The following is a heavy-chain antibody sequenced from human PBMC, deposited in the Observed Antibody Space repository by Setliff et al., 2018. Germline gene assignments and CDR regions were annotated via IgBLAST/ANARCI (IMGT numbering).Heavy chain of an antibody. CDR3: AREGGGVAMVPH. J-gene: IGHJ4*02. V-gene: IGHV4-59*12. CDR2: IYYSGST. Sequence: PSETLSLTCTVSGGSITNYYWSWIRQPPGKGLEWIGYIYYSGSTNYNPSLKSRVSISVDTSNNQISLKLNSVTAADTAVYYCAREGGGVAMVPHWGQGTLVTVSS. CDR1: GGSITNYY. D-gene: IGHD3-10*01.